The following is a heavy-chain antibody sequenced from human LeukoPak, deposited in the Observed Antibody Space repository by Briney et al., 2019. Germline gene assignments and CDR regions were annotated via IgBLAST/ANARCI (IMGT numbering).Heavy chain of an antibody. CDR3: AREGRDGYNFYWYFDL. CDR2: ISTSSTYI. D-gene: IGHD5-24*01. J-gene: IGHJ2*01. Sequence: GGSLRLSCATSGFTFSDYSVHWVRQAPGKGLEWVSSISTSSTYIYYADSVKGRFTISRDNAKNSLSLQMNSLRAEDTAVYYCAREGRDGYNFYWYFDLWGRGTLVTVSS. CDR1: GFTFSDYS. V-gene: IGHV3-21*01.